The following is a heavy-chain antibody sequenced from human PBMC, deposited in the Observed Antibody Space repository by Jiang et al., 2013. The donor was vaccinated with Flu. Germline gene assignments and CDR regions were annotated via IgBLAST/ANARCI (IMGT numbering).Heavy chain of an antibody. Sequence: LLKPSETLSLTCTVSGGSISSSSYYWGWIRQPPGKGLEWIGSIYYSGSTYYNPSLKSRVTISVDTSKNQFSLKLSSVTAADTAVYYCASPADYGESHYYFDYWGQGTLVTVSS. J-gene: IGHJ4*02. V-gene: IGHV4-39*01. CDR3: ASPADYGESHYYFDY. CDR2: IYYSGST. D-gene: IGHD4-17*01. CDR1: GGSISSSSYY.